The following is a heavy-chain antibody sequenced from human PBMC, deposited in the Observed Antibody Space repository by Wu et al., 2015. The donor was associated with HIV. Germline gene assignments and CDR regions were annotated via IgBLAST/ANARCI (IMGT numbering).Heavy chain of an antibody. D-gene: IGHD6-6*01. CDR3: ARDLEYSSSPYYYYYYIGR. V-gene: IGHV1-18*01. J-gene: IGHJ6*03. Sequence: QVQLVQSGAEVKKPGASVKVSCKASGYTFTSYGISWVRQAPGQGLEWMGWISAYNGNTNYAQKLQGRVTMTTDTSTSTAYMELRSLRSDDTAVYYCARDLEYSSSPYYYYYYIGRLGTKGHGHPSP. CDR2: ISAYNGNT. CDR1: GYTFTSYG.